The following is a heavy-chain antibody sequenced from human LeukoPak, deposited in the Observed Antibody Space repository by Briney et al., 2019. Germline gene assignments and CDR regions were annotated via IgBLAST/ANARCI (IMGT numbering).Heavy chain of an antibody. Sequence: SETLSLTCTVSGGSISSYYWSWIRQPPGKGLEWIGYIYYSGSTNYNPSLKSRVTISVDTSKNQFSLKLSSVTAAGTAVYYCAREGQLVPYRSAFDIWGQGTMVTVSS. CDR2: IYYSGST. CDR1: GGSISSYY. J-gene: IGHJ3*02. V-gene: IGHV4-59*01. D-gene: IGHD6-6*01. CDR3: AREGQLVPYRSAFDI.